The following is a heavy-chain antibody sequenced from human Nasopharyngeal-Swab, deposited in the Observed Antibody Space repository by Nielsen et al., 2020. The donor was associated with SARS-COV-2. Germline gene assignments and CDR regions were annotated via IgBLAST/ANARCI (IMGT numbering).Heavy chain of an antibody. D-gene: IGHD2-15*01. J-gene: IGHJ3*02. Sequence: ASVKVSCKASGYTFTSYAMHWVRQAPGQRLEWMGWINAGNGNTKYSQKFQGRVTITRDTSASTAYMELSSLRSEDTAVYYCARLEVETTAFDIWGQGTMVTVSS. CDR1: GYTFTSYA. V-gene: IGHV1-3*01. CDR2: INAGNGNT. CDR3: ARLEVETTAFDI.